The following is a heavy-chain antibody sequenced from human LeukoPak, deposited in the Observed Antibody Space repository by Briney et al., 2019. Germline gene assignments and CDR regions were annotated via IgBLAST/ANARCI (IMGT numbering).Heavy chain of an antibody. J-gene: IGHJ5*02. D-gene: IGHD5-18*01. CDR2: MNPSSGYT. Sequence: ASVRVSCKASGYPFTTYDINWVRKATGQGLEWMGWMNPSSGYTGYSQKFQGRVTMTRNTSITTAYMELSSLRSEDTAVYYCARTTVDTAMASYNWFDPWGQGTLVTVSS. CDR3: ARTTVDTAMASYNWFDP. V-gene: IGHV1-8*01. CDR1: GYPFTTYD.